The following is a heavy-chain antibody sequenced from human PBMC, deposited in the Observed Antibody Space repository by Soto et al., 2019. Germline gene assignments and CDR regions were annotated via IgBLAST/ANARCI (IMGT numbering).Heavy chain of an antibody. J-gene: IGHJ6*03. D-gene: IGHD3-22*01. V-gene: IGHV4-59*08. CDR2: IYYSGST. CDR3: ASHGFYPSSGYYMDV. CDR1: GGSISSYY. Sequence: QVQLQESGPGLVKPSETLSLTCTVSGGSISSYYWSWIRQPPGKGLEWIGYIYYSGSTNYKPSLKSRVTIGVDTSKNQFSLELSAVTAADTAVYYCASHGFYPSSGYYMDVLGKGTTVTGSS.